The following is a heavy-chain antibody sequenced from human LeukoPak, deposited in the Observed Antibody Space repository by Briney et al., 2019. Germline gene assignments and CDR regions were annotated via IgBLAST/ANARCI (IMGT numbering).Heavy chain of an antibody. CDR1: GFAFSDYY. CDR3: ARSKYVYGMDV. D-gene: IGHD2-8*01. J-gene: IGHJ6*02. V-gene: IGHV3-11*01. CDR2: INTSGRVI. Sequence: GGSLRLSCIASGFAFSDYYISWIRQSPGKGLEWLAYINTSGRVIRDADSVRGRFTISRDNVKNSVDLQMTSLRADDSAIYYCARSKYVYGMDVWGQGTTVAVSS.